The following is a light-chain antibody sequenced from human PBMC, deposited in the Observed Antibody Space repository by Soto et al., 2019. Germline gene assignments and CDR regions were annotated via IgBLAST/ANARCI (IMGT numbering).Light chain of an antibody. V-gene: IGKV3-11*01. CDR2: DAS. CDR1: QSVSSY. CDR3: QQRSNWPT. J-gene: IGKJ1*01. Sequence: EILFTQSPATLSLSPGEKATLSCRARQSVSSYLAWYQQKPGPAPKLLLYDASNRATGHPARFSGRGSGTDFPLTISSLEPEDFAVYYCQQRSNWPTFGQGTKVDIK.